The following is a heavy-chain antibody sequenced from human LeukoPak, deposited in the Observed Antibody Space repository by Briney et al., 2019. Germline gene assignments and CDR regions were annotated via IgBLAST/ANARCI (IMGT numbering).Heavy chain of an antibody. Sequence: GGSLRLSCAASGFTFSSYWMHWVRQAPGKGLVWVSRINSDGSITGYADSVRGRFTISRDNAKNTLYLQMNSLRAEDTAVYYCVVIMMKGGGQGTLVTVSS. CDR1: GFTFSSYW. CDR2: INSDGSIT. CDR3: VVIMMKG. J-gene: IGHJ4*02. V-gene: IGHV3-74*01. D-gene: IGHD3-10*01.